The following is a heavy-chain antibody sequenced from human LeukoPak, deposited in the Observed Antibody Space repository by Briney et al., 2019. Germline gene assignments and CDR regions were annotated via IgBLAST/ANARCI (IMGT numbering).Heavy chain of an antibody. CDR2: IVVGSGNT. J-gene: IGHJ4*02. CDR3: ATDLTYYDSSGYVGPRDY. CDR1: GFTFTSSA. V-gene: IGHV1-58*01. D-gene: IGHD3-22*01. Sequence: SVKVSCKASGFTFTSSAVQWVRQARGQRLEWIGWIVVGSGNTNYAQKFQERVTITRDMSTSTAYMELSSLRSEDTAVYYCATDLTYYDSSGYVGPRDYWGQGTLVTVSS.